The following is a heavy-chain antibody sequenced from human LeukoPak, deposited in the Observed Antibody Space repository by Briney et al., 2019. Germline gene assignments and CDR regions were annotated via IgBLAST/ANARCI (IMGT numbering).Heavy chain of an antibody. Sequence: GRSLRLSCAASGFTFDDYAMHWVRQAPGKGLEWVSGISWNSGSIGYADSVKGRFTISRDNAKNSLYLQMNSLRAEDTALYYCAKAPRPLLYSGYDMGDAFDIWGQGTMVTVPS. D-gene: IGHD5-12*01. J-gene: IGHJ3*02. CDR2: ISWNSGSI. CDR1: GFTFDDYA. V-gene: IGHV3-9*01. CDR3: AKAPRPLLYSGYDMGDAFDI.